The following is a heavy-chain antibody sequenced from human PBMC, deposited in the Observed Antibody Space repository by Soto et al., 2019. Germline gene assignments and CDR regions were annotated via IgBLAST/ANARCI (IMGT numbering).Heavy chain of an antibody. CDR1: GYRFPDYS. CDR3: ARLDYVNYYYGMDV. J-gene: IGHJ6*02. Sequence: QVHFVQSGAEVKEPGASVKVSCKASGYRFPDYSLHWVRQAPGQSPEWMGWINAGNGNTKYSHKFQGRVTITTDTSASTAYMDLSSLRSEDTAVYFCARLDYVNYYYGMDVWGQGTTVTVSS. D-gene: IGHD4-17*01. V-gene: IGHV1-3*01. CDR2: INAGNGNT.